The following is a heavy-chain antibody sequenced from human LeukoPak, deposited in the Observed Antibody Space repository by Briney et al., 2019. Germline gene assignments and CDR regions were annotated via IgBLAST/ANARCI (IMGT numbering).Heavy chain of an antibody. J-gene: IGHJ5*02. CDR1: GGSFGGYY. CDR3: ARGTEGVTPNWFDP. D-gene: IGHD4-23*01. Sequence: PSETLSLTCAVYGGSFGGYYWSWIRQPPGKGLEWIGEINHSGSTNYNPSLKSRVTISVDTSKNQSSLKLSSVTAADTAVYYCARGTEGVTPNWFDPWGQGTLVTVSS. CDR2: INHSGST. V-gene: IGHV4-34*01.